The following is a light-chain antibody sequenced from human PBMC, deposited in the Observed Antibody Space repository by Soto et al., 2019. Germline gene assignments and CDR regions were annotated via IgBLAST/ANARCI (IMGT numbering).Light chain of an antibody. CDR2: GAS. CDR1: QSVSNN. J-gene: IGKJ1*01. CDR3: QQYHNRWT. V-gene: IGKV3-15*01. Sequence: EIVMTQSPATLSVSPGERATLSCRASQSVSNNLAWYQKKPGQAPRLLIYGASTRATGIPARFSGSGSGTAFTLTISCLPSQDFASYYCQQYHNRWTFGQGTRVDIK.